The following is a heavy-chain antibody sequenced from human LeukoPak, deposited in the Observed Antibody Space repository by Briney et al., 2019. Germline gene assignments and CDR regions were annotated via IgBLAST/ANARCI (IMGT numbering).Heavy chain of an antibody. V-gene: IGHV3-30*04. CDR3: ARDAQSGSLDP. CDR1: GFTFSSYT. Sequence: GRSLRLSCAASGFTFSSYTMHWVRQAPGKGLEWVAFVLYDGSDQYYADSVKGRFTISRDNSKNTVYLQMYSLTVEDTAVYYCARDAQSGSLDPWGQGTLVTVSS. CDR2: VLYDGSDQ. D-gene: IGHD3-3*01. J-gene: IGHJ5*02.